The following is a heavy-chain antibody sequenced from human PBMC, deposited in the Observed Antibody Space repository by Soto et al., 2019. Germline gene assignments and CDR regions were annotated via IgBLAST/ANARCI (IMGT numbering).Heavy chain of an antibody. CDR1: GFTLSSYA. D-gene: IGHD2-8*01. CDR2: ISGSGGST. V-gene: IGHV3-23*01. J-gene: IGHJ5*02. CDR3: AKDKEPSYCPNGVCSGPGNWFDP. Sequence: PGGSLRLSCSAPGFTLSSYAMSWVRQAPGKGLEWVSTISGSGGSTYYADSVRGRFTISRDNSKNTLYLQMNSLRAEDTAVYYCAKDKEPSYCPNGVCSGPGNWFDPWGQGTLVTVSS.